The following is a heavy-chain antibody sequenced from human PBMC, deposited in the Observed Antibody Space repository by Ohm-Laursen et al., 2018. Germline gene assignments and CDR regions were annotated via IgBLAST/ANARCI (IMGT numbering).Heavy chain of an antibody. J-gene: IGHJ6*02. V-gene: IGHV3-15*01. Sequence: GSLRLSCAASGFTFSDYYMSWVRQAPGKGLEWVGRIKSKTDGGTTDYAAPVKGRFTISRDDSKNTLYLQMNSLKTEDTAVYYCTTEPNPRPIVGTREQYYYYGMDVWGQGTTVTVSS. CDR1: GFTFSDYY. CDR3: TTEPNPRPIVGTREQYYYYGMDV. CDR2: IKSKTDGGTT. D-gene: IGHD1/OR15-1a*01.